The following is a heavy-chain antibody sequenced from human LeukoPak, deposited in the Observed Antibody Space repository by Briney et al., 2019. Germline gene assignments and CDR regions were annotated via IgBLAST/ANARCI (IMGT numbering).Heavy chain of an antibody. J-gene: IGHJ4*02. Sequence: GGSLRLSCAASGFTFDDYAMHWVRQAPGKGLEWVSGISWNSGSIGYADSVKGRFTISRDNAKNSLYLQMNSLRAEDTALYYCAKDSGITIFGSLDYWGQGTLVTVSS. V-gene: IGHV3-9*01. CDR3: AKDSGITIFGSLDY. CDR1: GFTFDDYA. D-gene: IGHD3-3*01. CDR2: ISWNSGSI.